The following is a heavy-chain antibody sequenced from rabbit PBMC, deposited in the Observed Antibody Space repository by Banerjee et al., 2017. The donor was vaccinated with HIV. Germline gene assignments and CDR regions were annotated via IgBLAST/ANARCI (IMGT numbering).Heavy chain of an antibody. CDR2: IYLGSRGYT. V-gene: IGHV1S45*01. J-gene: IGHJ4*01. CDR1: GFSFSSSHW. D-gene: IGHD7-1*01. Sequence: QQQLEESGGGLVKPGGSLTLTCAASGFSFSSSHWICWVRQAPGKGLEWVACIYLGSRGYTDYAIWAKGRFTISKTSSTTVTLQMTSLTAADTATYFCARDPDNTGACYFNLWGPGTLVTVS. CDR3: ARDPDNTGACYFNL.